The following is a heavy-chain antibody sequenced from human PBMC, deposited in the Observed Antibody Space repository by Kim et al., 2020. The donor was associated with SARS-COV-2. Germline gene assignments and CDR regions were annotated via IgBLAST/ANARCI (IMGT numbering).Heavy chain of an antibody. Sequence: GGSLRLSCAASGFTFSSYGMHWVRQAPGKGLEWVAVISYDGSNKYYADSVKGRFTISRDNSKNTLYLQMNSLRAEDTAVYYCAKEVSVREIVGATGFFDYWGQGTLVTVSS. V-gene: IGHV3-30*18. D-gene: IGHD1-26*01. CDR2: ISYDGSNK. CDR3: AKEVSVREIVGATGFFDY. CDR1: GFTFSSYG. J-gene: IGHJ4*02.